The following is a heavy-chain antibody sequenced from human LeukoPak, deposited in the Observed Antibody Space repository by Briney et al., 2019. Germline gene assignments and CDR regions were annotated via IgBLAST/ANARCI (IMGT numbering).Heavy chain of an antibody. D-gene: IGHD3-16*01. CDR2: INPNSGGT. Sequence: GASVKVSCKASGYSFTNNYMHWVRQAPGQGLEWMGWINPNSGGTNYAQKFQGRVTMTRDTSISTAYMELSRLRSDDSAVYYCGRGEIGDLFVYWGQGTLVTVSS. CDR1: GYSFTNNY. J-gene: IGHJ4*02. V-gene: IGHV1-2*02. CDR3: GRGEIGDLFVY.